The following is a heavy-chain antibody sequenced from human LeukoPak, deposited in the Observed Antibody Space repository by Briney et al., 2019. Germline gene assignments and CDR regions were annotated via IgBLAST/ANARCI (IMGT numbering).Heavy chain of an antibody. D-gene: IGHD3-16*01. CDR3: ARAPLGAPGAFDI. V-gene: IGHV1-8*01. J-gene: IGHJ3*02. CDR2: MNPNSGNT. Sequence: GASVKVSCKASGYTFASYDINWVRQATGQGLEWMGWMNPNSGNTGYAQKFQGRVTVTRNTSISTAYMELSSLRSEDTAVYYCARAPLGAPGAFDIWGQGTMVTVSS. CDR1: GYTFASYD.